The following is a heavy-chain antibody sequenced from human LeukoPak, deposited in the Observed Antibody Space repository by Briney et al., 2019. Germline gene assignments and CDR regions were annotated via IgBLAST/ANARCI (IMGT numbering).Heavy chain of an antibody. CDR3: ARSPLWFGENYFDY. D-gene: IGHD3-10*01. Sequence: GGSLRLSCAASGFTVSSNYMSWVRQAPGKGLEWVSVIYSGGSTYYADSVKGRFTISRDNSKNTLYLQMNSLRAEDTAVYYCARSPLWFGENYFDYWGQGTLVTVSS. J-gene: IGHJ4*02. CDR1: GFTVSSNY. CDR2: IYSGGST. V-gene: IGHV3-53*01.